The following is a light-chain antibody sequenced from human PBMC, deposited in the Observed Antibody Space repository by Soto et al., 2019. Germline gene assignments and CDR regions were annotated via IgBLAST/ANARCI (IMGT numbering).Light chain of an antibody. CDR3: QQRANLWT. CDR2: DAA. CDR1: QSVYSL. J-gene: IGKJ1*01. V-gene: IGKV3-11*01. Sequence: EIVLTQSPATLSLSPGERATLSCRASQSVYSLLAWYQQKPGQAPRLLIYDAANRATGIPARFSGSGYGTDFNLTISSLEPEDFAVYYCQQRANLWTFGQGTRVQIK.